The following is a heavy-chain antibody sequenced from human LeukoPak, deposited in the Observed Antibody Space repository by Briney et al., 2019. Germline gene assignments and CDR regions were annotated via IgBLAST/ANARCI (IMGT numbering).Heavy chain of an antibody. CDR2: ISYSGST. Sequence: SETLSLTCTVSGGSISTYYWSWIRQPPGKGLEWIGYISYSGSTNYNPSLTSRVTISVDTSKDQFSLKLGSVTAADTAAYYCASSSSWGTFDYWGQGTLVTVSS. V-gene: IGHV4-59*08. CDR3: ASSSSWGTFDY. D-gene: IGHD6-13*01. J-gene: IGHJ4*02. CDR1: GGSISTYY.